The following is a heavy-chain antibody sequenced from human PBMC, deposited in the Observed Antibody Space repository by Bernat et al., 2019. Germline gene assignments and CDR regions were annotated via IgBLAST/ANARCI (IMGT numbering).Heavy chain of an antibody. CDR3: TTDPYYYYSSYAFDI. Sequence: EVQLVESGGGLVKPGGSLRLSCAASGFTFSNAWMSWVRQAPGKGLEWVGRIKSKTDGGTTDYAAPVKGRFTISRDDSKNTLYLQMNSLKTEDTAVYYCTTDPYYYYSSYAFDICGQGTMVTVSS. CDR2: IKSKTDGGTT. CDR1: GFTFSNAW. V-gene: IGHV3-15*01. J-gene: IGHJ3*02. D-gene: IGHD3-22*01.